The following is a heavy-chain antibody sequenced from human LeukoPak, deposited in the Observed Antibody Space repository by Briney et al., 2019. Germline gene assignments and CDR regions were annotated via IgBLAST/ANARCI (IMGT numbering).Heavy chain of an antibody. D-gene: IGHD3-22*01. CDR3: ARGLYYDSSGYYYGNKYYYYYYYMDV. CDR2: IYYSGST. V-gene: IGHV4-59*01. CDR1: GGSISSYY. J-gene: IGHJ6*03. Sequence: SETLSLTCSVSGGSISSYYWSWIRQPPGKGLEWIGYIYYSGSTNYNPSLKSRVTISVDTSKSHLSLKLTSVTAADTAVYYCARGLYYDSSGYYYGNKYYYYYYYMDVWGKGTTVTVSS.